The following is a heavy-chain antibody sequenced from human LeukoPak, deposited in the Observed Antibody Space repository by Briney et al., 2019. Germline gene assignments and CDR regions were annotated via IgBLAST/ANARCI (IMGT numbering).Heavy chain of an antibody. J-gene: IGHJ6*02. V-gene: IGHV4-30-2*01. D-gene: IGHD1-1*01. Sequence: SETLSLTCAVSGGSISSGGYSWSWIRQPPGKGLEWIGYIYHSGSTYYNPSLKSRVTISVDRSKNQFSLKLSSVTAADTAVYYCARDRSTPPGYYGMDVWGQGTTVTVSS. CDR1: GGSISSGGYS. CDR3: ARDRSTPPGYYGMDV. CDR2: IYHSGST.